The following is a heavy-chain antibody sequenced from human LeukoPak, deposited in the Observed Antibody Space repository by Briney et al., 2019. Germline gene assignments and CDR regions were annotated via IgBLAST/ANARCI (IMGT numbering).Heavy chain of an antibody. D-gene: IGHD2-8*01. CDR2: IYYSGST. V-gene: IGHV4-59*08. J-gene: IGHJ4*02. Sequence: SETLSLTCAVSGGSISSYYWSWIRQPPGKELEWIGYIYYSGSTNYNPSLKSRVTMSVDTSKNQFSLKLSSVTAADTAVYYCARQSCTNGVCYPPYYWGQGTLVTVSS. CDR3: ARQSCTNGVCYPPYY. CDR1: GGSISSYY.